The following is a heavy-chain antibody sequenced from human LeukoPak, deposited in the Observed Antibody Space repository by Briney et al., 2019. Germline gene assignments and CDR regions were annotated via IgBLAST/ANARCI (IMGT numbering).Heavy chain of an antibody. CDR3: ARSDREFASGTGDY. D-gene: IGHD1-14*01. CDR1: AFSFSSLW. J-gene: IGHJ4*02. CDR2: TNKGGSQK. Sequence: GSLRFTCSASAFSFSSLWLSWVGQGPGQGLEWLANTNKGGSQKYYVDSVKGRFSISRDNAKNSLYLQMNSLRAEDTAVYYCARSDREFASGTGDYWGQGTLVTASS. V-gene: IGHV3-7*05.